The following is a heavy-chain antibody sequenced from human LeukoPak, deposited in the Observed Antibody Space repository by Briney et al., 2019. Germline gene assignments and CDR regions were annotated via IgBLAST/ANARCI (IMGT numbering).Heavy chain of an antibody. J-gene: IGHJ4*01. Sequence: GGSLRLSCAASGILFSNYWMHWVGHAPGKGRVWVSRINRDGSSPSYAASVKGRFTISRDNAKNTLYLQMNSLRAEDTSVYYCARGGGYSYGSFDYWGHGTLVTVSS. V-gene: IGHV3-74*01. D-gene: IGHD5-18*01. CDR1: GILFSNYW. CDR2: INRDGSSP. CDR3: ARGGGYSYGSFDY.